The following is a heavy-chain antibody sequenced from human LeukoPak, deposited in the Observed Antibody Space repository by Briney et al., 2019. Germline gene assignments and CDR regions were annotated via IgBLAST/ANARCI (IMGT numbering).Heavy chain of an antibody. V-gene: IGHV3-30-3*01. CDR3: AKDRSEGVSCLDY. J-gene: IGHJ4*02. D-gene: IGHD2-2*01. CDR1: GFTFSTYA. Sequence: PGRSLRLSCAASGFTFSTYAMHWVRQAPGKGLESVAVISYDGSNKYYADSVKGRFTISRDNSKNTLYLQMNSLRAEDTAVYYCAKDRSEGVSCLDYWGQGTLVTVSS. CDR2: ISYDGSNK.